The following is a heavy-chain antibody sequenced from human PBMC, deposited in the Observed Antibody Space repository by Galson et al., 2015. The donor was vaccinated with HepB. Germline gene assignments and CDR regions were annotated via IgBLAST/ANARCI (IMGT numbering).Heavy chain of an antibody. CDR3: ATDGSGWTKEWYGMDV. CDR2: FDPEDGET. D-gene: IGHD6-19*01. CDR1: GYTLTELS. J-gene: IGHJ6*02. V-gene: IGHV1-24*01. Sequence: SVKVSCKVSGYTLTELSMHWVRQAPGKGLEWMGGFDPEDGETIYAQKFQGRVTMTEDTSTDTAYMELSSLRSEDTAVYYCATDGSGWTKEWYGMDVWGQGTTVTVSS.